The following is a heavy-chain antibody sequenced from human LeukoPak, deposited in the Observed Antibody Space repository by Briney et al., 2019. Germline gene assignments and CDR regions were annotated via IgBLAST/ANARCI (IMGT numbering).Heavy chain of an antibody. CDR2: ITPIFGTA. V-gene: IGHV1-69*13. CDR3: ARGWLAETTVVTPYNY. D-gene: IGHD4-23*01. J-gene: IGHJ4*02. Sequence: ASVKVSCKASGGTFRSNAISWVRPAPGHGLEGMGGITPIFGTADDAQRFQGRVTLTAVESMSTAYMELSSLRSEDTAVYYCARGWLAETTVVTPYNYWGQGTLVTVSS. CDR1: GGTFRSNA.